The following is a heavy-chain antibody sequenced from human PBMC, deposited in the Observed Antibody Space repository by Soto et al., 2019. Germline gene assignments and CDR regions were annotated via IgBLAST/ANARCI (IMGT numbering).Heavy chain of an antibody. D-gene: IGHD3-22*01. J-gene: IGHJ4*02. CDR1: GFSLSTSGMC. CDR3: ARIRYDTSGYYRIMDF. CDR2: IDWDDDK. V-gene: IGHV2-70*01. Sequence: SGPTLVNPTQTLTLTCTFSGFSLSTSGMCVNWIRQPPGKALEWLALIDWDDDKYYNTSLKTRLTISKDTSKNQVVLTMTNMDPVDTATYYCARIRYDTSGYYRIMDFWGQGTLVAVSS.